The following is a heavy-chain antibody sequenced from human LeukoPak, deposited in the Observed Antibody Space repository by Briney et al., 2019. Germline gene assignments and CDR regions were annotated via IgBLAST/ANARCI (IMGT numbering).Heavy chain of an antibody. V-gene: IGHV4-34*01. CDR3: ARVSISLFGVVTAHFDS. D-gene: IGHD3-3*01. Sequence: SETLSLTCGVSGGSFSGSYWGWIRQPPGKGLEWIGEINLSGSTNYNSSLTSRVTISLDTSKNQFSLNLRSVTTADTAACYCARVSISLFGVVTAHFDSWGQGTLVAVSS. CDR2: INLSGST. CDR1: GGSFSGSY. J-gene: IGHJ4*02.